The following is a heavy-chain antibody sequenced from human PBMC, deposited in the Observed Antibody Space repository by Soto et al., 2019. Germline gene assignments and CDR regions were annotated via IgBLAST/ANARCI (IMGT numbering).Heavy chain of an antibody. V-gene: IGHV2-5*02. Sequence: QITLNESGPTVVRPTETLTLTCRFSGFSLTTSGVGVGWIRQSPGKAPEGLALIYWDYDKRYSASLKSRLTITKDTSKNQVVLTVSDLDPTDRSTYYCAHRVLRTVFGLVTTTAIYFDFWGQGTPVAVSS. CDR1: GFSLTTSGVG. CDR3: AHRVLRTVFGLVTTTAIYFDF. J-gene: IGHJ4*02. D-gene: IGHD3-3*01. CDR2: IYWDYDK.